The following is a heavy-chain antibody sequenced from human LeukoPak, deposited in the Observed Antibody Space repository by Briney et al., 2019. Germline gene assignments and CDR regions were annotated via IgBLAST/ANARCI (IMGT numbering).Heavy chain of an antibody. V-gene: IGHV3-23*01. CDR1: GFTFRDYG. CDR2: INNAGVNT. CDR3: AKCLGYSSGWSYYYYMDV. Sequence: GGSLRLSCAASGFTFRDYGMSWVRQAPGKGLEWVSSINNAGVNTHYSDSVKGRFTSSRDNSKNTLYLQMNSLRAEDTAVYYCAKCLGYSSGWSYYYYMDVWGKGTTVTISS. J-gene: IGHJ6*03. D-gene: IGHD6-19*01.